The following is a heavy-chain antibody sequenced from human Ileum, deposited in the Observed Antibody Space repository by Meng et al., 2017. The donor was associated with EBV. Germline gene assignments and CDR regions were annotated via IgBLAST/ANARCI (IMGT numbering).Heavy chain of an antibody. CDR1: GGCISSSNW. Sequence: QGRLQELGPGLVTPSGTPAHTGAVSGGCISSSNWWRWVRQPPGKGLEWIGEIYHSGSTNYNPSLKSRVTISVDKSKNQFSLNLSSVTAADTAVYYCARVGQWLPIDYWGQGTLVTVSS. D-gene: IGHD6-19*01. CDR3: ARVGQWLPIDY. V-gene: IGHV4-4*02. CDR2: IYHSGST. J-gene: IGHJ4*02.